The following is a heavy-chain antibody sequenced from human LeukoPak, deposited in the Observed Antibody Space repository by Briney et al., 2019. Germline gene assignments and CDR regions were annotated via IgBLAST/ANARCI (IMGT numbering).Heavy chain of an antibody. J-gene: IGHJ6*02. D-gene: IGHD6-13*01. CDR2: INPSGGST. V-gene: IGHV1-46*01. CDR1: GYTFTSYY. CDR3: ARDLAAAVNYYYYYGMDV. Sequence: ASVKVSCKASGYTFTSYYMHWVRQAPGQGLEWMGIINPSGGSTGYAQKFQGRVTMTRDTSTSTVYMELSSLRSEDTAVYYCARDLAAAVNYYYYYGMDVWGQGTTVTVSS.